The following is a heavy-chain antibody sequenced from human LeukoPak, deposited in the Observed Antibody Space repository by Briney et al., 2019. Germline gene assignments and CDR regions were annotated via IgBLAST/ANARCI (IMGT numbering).Heavy chain of an antibody. Sequence: ASVKVSCKASGYTFTNHGITWVRQAPGQGLEWMGWISAYNGNTNYAQKLQGRVTMTTDTSTSTAYMELRSLRSDDTAVYYCARDYYGSGSYYVLDPWGQGTLVTVSS. D-gene: IGHD3-10*01. V-gene: IGHV1-18*01. J-gene: IGHJ5*02. CDR1: GYTFTNHG. CDR2: ISAYNGNT. CDR3: ARDYYGSGSYYVLDP.